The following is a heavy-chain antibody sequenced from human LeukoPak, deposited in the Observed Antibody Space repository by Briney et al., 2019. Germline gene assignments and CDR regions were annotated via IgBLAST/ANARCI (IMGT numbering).Heavy chain of an antibody. V-gene: IGHV4-4*02. CDR2: IYHSGST. CDR1: GGSISSSNW. J-gene: IGHJ5*02. Sequence: PSETLSLTCAVSGGSISSSNWWSRVRQPPGKGLEWIGEIYHSGSTNYNPSLKSRVTISVDTSKNQFPLKLSSVTAADTAVYYCADSSGGNWFDPWGQGTLVTVSS. CDR3: ADSSGGNWFDP. D-gene: IGHD3-22*01.